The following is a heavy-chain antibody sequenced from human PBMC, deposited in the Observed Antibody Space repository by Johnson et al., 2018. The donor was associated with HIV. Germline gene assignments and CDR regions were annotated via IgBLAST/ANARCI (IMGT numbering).Heavy chain of an antibody. Sequence: VQLVESGGGLIQPGGSLRLSCAASGFIVSSNYMSWVRQAPGKGLEWVSVIYSGGSTYYADSVKGRFTISRDNSKNTLYLQMNSLRAEDTAVYYCANIAVVYAFDIWGQGTMVTVSS. D-gene: IGHD6-19*01. CDR2: IYSGGST. V-gene: IGHV3-53*01. CDR1: GFIVSSNY. J-gene: IGHJ3*02. CDR3: ANIAVVYAFDI.